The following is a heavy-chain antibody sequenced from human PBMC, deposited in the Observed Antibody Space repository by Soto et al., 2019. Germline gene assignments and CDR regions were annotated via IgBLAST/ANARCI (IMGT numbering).Heavy chain of an antibody. V-gene: IGHV4-31*03. CDR1: GGSISSGDYY. J-gene: IGHJ4*02. D-gene: IGHD5-12*01. CDR3: ARLQMATMSGFDY. CDR2: IYYSGST. Sequence: SETLSLTCTVSGGSISSGDYYWSWIRQHPGKGLEWIGYIYYSGSTYYNPSLKSRVTISVDTSKNQFSLKLSSVTAADTAVYYCARLQMATMSGFDYWGQGTLVTVSS.